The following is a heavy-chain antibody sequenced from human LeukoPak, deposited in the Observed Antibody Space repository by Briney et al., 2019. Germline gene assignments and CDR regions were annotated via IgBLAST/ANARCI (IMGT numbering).Heavy chain of an antibody. D-gene: IGHD3-22*01. CDR1: GYTFTSYD. CDR3: ARVFYYDSSGYDFDY. Sequence: ASVKVSCKASGYTFTSYDINWARQATGQGLEWMGWMNPNSGNRGYAQKFQGRVTMTRNTSISTAYMELSSLRSEDTAVYYCARVFYYDSSGYDFDYWGQGTLVTVSS. CDR2: MNPNSGNR. J-gene: IGHJ4*02. V-gene: IGHV1-8*01.